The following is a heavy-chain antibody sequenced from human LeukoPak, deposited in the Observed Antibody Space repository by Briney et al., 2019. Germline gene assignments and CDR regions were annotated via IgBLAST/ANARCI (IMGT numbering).Heavy chain of an antibody. CDR2: IYHSGST. Sequence: PSETLSLTCAVYGGSFSGYYWSWIRQPPGKGLEWIGSIYHSGSTYYNPSLKSRVTISVDTSKNQFSLKLSSVTAADTAVYYCARGRDYYDSSGYYPQDGDAFDIWGQGTMVTVSS. D-gene: IGHD3-22*01. J-gene: IGHJ3*02. CDR3: ARGRDYYDSSGYYPQDGDAFDI. CDR1: GGSFSGYY. V-gene: IGHV4-34*01.